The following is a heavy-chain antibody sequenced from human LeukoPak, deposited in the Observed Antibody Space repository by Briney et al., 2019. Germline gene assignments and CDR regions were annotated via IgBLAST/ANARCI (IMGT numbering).Heavy chain of an antibody. CDR1: GFTFSSYG. CDR2: IRYDGSNK. D-gene: IGHD4/OR15-4a*01. V-gene: IGHV3-30*02. Sequence: GGSLRLSCAASGFTFSSYGMHWVRQAPGKGLEWVAFIRYDGSNKYYADSVKGRFTISRDNSKNTLYLQMNSLRAEDTAVYYCAKEMTMVAGWDYFDNWGQGNLVTVSS. CDR3: AKEMTMVAGWDYFDN. J-gene: IGHJ4*02.